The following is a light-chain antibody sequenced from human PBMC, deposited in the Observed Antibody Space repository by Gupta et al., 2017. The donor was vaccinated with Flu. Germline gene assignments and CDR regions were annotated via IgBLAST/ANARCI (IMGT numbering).Light chain of an antibody. CDR2: RDS. CDR3: QVWDSSEV. V-gene: IGLV3-9*01. CDR1: NIGLKN. Sequence: SYEFIQPFAVSVAMGQTAEITCRGDNIGLKNVQWYPQKPGQAPVWVIYRDSSRPSGILDRFNGANWGNMATRNISRAQAGEEADYDCQVWDSSEVFGAGTKVTVL. J-gene: IGLJ1*01.